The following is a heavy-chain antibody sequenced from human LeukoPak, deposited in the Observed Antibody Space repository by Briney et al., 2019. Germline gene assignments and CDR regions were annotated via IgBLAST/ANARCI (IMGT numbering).Heavy chain of an antibody. Sequence: SQTLSLTCAISGDIFSTNIASWNWIRQSPSRGLEWLGRTYYRSKWYNDYAVSVKSRITINPDTSKNQFSLQLNSVTPEDTAVYYCARRSAAADEFDYWGQGTLVTVSS. D-gene: IGHD6-25*01. CDR3: ARRSAAADEFDY. CDR1: GDIFSTNIAS. CDR2: TYYRSKWYN. V-gene: IGHV6-1*01. J-gene: IGHJ4*02.